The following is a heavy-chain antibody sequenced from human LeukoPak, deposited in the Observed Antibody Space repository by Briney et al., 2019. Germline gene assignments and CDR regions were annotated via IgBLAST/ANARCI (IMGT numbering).Heavy chain of an antibody. CDR3: ARSHIVVVPAARDYYYGMDV. CDR1: GYTFTSYG. Sequence: ASVKVSCKASGYTFTSYGTSWVRQAPGQGLEWMGWISAYNGNTNYAQKLQGRVTMTTDTSTSTAYMELRSLRSDDTAVYYCARSHIVVVPAARDYYYGMDVWGQGTTVTVSS. V-gene: IGHV1-18*01. CDR2: ISAYNGNT. J-gene: IGHJ6*02. D-gene: IGHD2-2*01.